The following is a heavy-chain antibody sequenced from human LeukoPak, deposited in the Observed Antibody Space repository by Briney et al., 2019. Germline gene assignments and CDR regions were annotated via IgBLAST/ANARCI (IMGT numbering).Heavy chain of an antibody. CDR3: ARVERITIFGVVIRSYYYYMDV. Sequence: SETLSLTCAGYGGSFRGYYWSWIRQPPGKGLEWLGEINHSGSTNYNPSLKSRVTISVDTSKNQFSLKLSSVTAADTAVYYCARVERITIFGVVIRSYYYYMDVWGKGTTVTVSS. CDR2: INHSGST. V-gene: IGHV4-34*01. CDR1: GGSFRGYY. J-gene: IGHJ6*03. D-gene: IGHD3-3*01.